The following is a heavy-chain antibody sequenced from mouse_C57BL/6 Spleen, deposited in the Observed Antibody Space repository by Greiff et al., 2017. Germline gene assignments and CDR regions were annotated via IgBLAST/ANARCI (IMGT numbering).Heavy chain of an antibody. CDR2: IDPSDSYP. CDR3: ARKDYGSSPYYFDD. D-gene: IGHD1-1*01. CDR1: GYTFTSYW. J-gene: IGHJ2*01. Sequence: VQLQQPGAELVKPGASVKLSCKASGYTFTSYWMQWVKQRPGQGLEWIGEIDPSDSYPNYNQKFKGKATLTVDTSSSTAYMQLSSLTSEDSAVYYCARKDYGSSPYYFDDWGQGTTLTVSS. V-gene: IGHV1-50*01.